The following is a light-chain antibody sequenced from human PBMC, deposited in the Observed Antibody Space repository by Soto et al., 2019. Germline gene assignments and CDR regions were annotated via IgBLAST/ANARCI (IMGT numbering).Light chain of an antibody. CDR2: TTS. V-gene: IGKV1-12*01. CDR1: QAINKY. CDR3: QQGNRFPLT. Sequence: DIQMTQSPSSVSASVGDRVTITCRASQAINKYLAWYQQKPGKAPNLLIYTTSSLQSGVPSRFSGSGSGTDFTLTISSLEPEDFATYHCQQGNRFPLTFGGGTKVEIK. J-gene: IGKJ4*01.